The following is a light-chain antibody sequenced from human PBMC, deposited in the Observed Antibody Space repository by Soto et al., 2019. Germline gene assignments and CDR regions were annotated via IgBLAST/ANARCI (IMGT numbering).Light chain of an antibody. Sequence: DIQMTQSPSSLSASVGDRVTITCRASQSITNYLNWYQQKPGKAPKLLIYAASSLEGGLPSRFSGSGSGTDFTLTISSLQPEDFATYYCQQSYSTPWTFGQGTKVEIK. CDR1: QSITNY. CDR3: QQSYSTPWT. CDR2: AAS. V-gene: IGKV1-39*01. J-gene: IGKJ1*01.